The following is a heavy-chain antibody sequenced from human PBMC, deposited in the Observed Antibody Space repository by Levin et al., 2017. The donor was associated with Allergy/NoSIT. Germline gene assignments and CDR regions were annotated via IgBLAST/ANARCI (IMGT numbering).Heavy chain of an antibody. V-gene: IGHV1-69*13. D-gene: IGHD6-6*01. CDR2: IIPIFGTA. J-gene: IGHJ6*02. Sequence: ASVKVSCKASGGTFSSYAISWVRQAPGQGLEWMGGIIPIFGTANYAQKFQGRVTITADESTSTAYMELSSLRSEDTAVYYCASCTAALYYYYGMDVWGQGTTVTVSS. CDR1: GGTFSSYA. CDR3: ASCTAALYYYYGMDV.